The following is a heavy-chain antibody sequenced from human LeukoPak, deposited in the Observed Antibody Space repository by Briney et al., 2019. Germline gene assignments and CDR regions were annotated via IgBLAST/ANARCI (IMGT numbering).Heavy chain of an antibody. V-gene: IGHV1-2*06. CDR3: AREIRVDTAMVADAFDI. CDR2: INPNSGDT. J-gene: IGHJ3*02. D-gene: IGHD5-18*01. CDR1: GYTFTGYH. Sequence: ASVKVSCKASGYTFTGYHMHWVRQAPGQGLEWMGRINPNSGDTNYAQKFQGRVTISRDNAKNSLYLQMNSLRAEDTAVYYCAREIRVDTAMVADAFDIWGQGTMVTVSS.